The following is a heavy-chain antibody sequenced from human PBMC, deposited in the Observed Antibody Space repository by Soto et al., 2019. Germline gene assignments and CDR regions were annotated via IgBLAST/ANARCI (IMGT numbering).Heavy chain of an antibody. CDR2: IYYSGST. D-gene: IGHD2-15*01. V-gene: IGHV4-61*08. Sequence: PSETLSLTCTVSGGSISSGDYYWSWIRQPPGKGLGWIGYIYYSGSTNYNPSLKSRVTISVDTSKNQFSLKLSSVTAADTAVYYCARVDRYCSGGSCYGHTYYYYGMDVWGQGTTVTVSS. J-gene: IGHJ6*02. CDR1: GGSISSGDYY. CDR3: ARVDRYCSGGSCYGHTYYYYGMDV.